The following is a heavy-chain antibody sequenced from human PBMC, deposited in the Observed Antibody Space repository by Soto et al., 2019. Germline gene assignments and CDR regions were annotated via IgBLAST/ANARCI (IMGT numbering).Heavy chain of an antibody. V-gene: IGHV3-30-3*01. Sequence: QVQLVESGGGVVQPGRSLRLSCAASGFIRSTYAMYWVRPAPGKGLEWVAVISYDGNNKYYADSVKGRITISRDNSKNTLYLQRNSRRAEDTAVYYCARAGCDGGRCYTLVGLRYGMDVWGQGTTVTVSS. CDR1: GFIRSTYA. D-gene: IGHD2-15*01. J-gene: IGHJ6*02. CDR2: ISYDGNNK. CDR3: ARAGCDGGRCYTLVGLRYGMDV.